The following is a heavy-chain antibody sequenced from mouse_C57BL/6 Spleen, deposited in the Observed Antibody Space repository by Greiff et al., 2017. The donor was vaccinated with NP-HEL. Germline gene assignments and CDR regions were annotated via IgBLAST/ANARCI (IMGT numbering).Heavy chain of an antibody. CDR2: IWSGGST. CDR1: GFSLTSYG. Sequence: QVQLQQSGPGLVQPSQSLSITCTVSGFSLTSYGVHWVRQSPGKGLEWLGVIWSGGSTDYNAAFISRLSISKDNSKSQVFFKMNSLQADDTAIYYCARSTMVKPYYFDYWGQGTTLTVSS. J-gene: IGHJ2*01. V-gene: IGHV2-2*01. CDR3: ARSTMVKPYYFDY. D-gene: IGHD2-2*01.